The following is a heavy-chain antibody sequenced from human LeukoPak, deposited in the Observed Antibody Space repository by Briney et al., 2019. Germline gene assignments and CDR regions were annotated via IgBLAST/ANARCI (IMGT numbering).Heavy chain of an antibody. J-gene: IGHJ4*02. CDR3: AIRLYSSGWYGDY. CDR1: GYTFTGYH. CDR2: INPNSGGT. V-gene: IGHV1-2*06. Sequence: GASVKVSCKASGYTFTGYHMHWVRQAPGQGLEWMGRINPNSGGTNYAQKFQGRVTMTRDTSISTAYMELSRLRSDDTAVYYCAIRLYSSGWYGDYWGQGTLVTVSS. D-gene: IGHD6-19*01.